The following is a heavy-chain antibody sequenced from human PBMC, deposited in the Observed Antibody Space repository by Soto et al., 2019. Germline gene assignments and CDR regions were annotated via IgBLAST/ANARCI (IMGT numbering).Heavy chain of an antibody. CDR3: ARSDYSRSSYYYYYYMDV. D-gene: IGHD4-4*01. CDR1: GGSISSYY. V-gene: IGHV4-59*08. CDR2: IYYSGST. Sequence: SETLSLTCTVSGGSISSYYWSWIRQPPGKGLEWIGYIYYSGSTNYNPSLKSRVTISVDTSKNQFSLKLSSVTAADTAVYYCARSDYSRSSYYYYYYMDVWGKGTTVTVSS. J-gene: IGHJ6*03.